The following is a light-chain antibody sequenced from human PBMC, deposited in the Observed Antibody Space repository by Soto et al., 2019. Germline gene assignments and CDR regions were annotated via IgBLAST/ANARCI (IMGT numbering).Light chain of an antibody. J-gene: IGKJ3*01. V-gene: IGKV1-5*01. CDR2: DAS. CDR3: QQYNSFIFT. Sequence: DIQMTQSPSTLSASVGDRVTITCRASQSISSWLAWYQQKPGKAPKLLIYDASSLESGVPSRLSVSGSGTEFTLTISSLQPDDFATYYGQQYNSFIFTFGPGTKVDIK. CDR1: QSISSW.